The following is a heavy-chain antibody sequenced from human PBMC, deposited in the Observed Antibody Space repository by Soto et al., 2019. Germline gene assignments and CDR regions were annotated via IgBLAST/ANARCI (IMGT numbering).Heavy chain of an antibody. V-gene: IGHV3-30-3*01. CDR1: EFTFSSYA. CDR2: ISYDGGHK. Sequence: QVQLVESGGGVVHPERSLRLSCSASEFTFSSYAMHWVRQAPGKGLEWVAGISYDGGHKFYGDSVRGRFTISRDSSKTTVFLQMNTLRPEDTAANYCARVKTDYSNPRGPCFLYGMDVWGQGTTVTVSS. D-gene: IGHD4-4*01. CDR3: ARVKTDYSNPRGPCFLYGMDV. J-gene: IGHJ6*02.